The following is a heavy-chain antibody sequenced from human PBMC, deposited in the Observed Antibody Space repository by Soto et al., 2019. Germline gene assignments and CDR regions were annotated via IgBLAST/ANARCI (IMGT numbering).Heavy chain of an antibody. V-gene: IGHV4-39*01. Sequence: QLQLQESGPGLVKPSETLSLTCTVSSGSISSTIYSWDWIRQPPGKGLEWIGSIFYSGSTYYNPSLKSRVTISVDTSKNQFSLRLTSVTAAVTAVYYCARQCRGVTCHWFVPWGQGTLVTVSS. J-gene: IGHJ5*02. CDR1: SGSISSTIYS. D-gene: IGHD3-10*01. CDR2: IFYSGST. CDR3: ARQCRGVTCHWFVP.